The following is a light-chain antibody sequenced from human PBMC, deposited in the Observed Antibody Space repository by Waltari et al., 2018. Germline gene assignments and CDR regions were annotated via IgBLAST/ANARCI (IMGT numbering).Light chain of an antibody. CDR3: QSYDNTNYVV. J-gene: IGLJ2*01. Sequence: FVLSQPHSVSESPGKTVTISCTRSSGTFAAHYVHRYQRRPGSVPTIVIYKDKERPSGVPDRFSGSADRYSGSASLTISGLRAEDEADYCCQSYDNTNYVVFGGWTKLTVL. CDR2: KDK. CDR1: SGTFAAHY. V-gene: IGLV6-57*03.